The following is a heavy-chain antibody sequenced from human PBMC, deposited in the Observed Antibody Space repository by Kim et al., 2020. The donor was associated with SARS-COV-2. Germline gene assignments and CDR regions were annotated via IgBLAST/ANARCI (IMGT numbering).Heavy chain of an antibody. Sequence: GGSLRLSCVVSGFNFNYYGMHWVRQAPGKGLEWVAGISYEGSKKFYADSLMGRFTISRDSSKNTLYLQMDILTSEDTAIYYCAKRGGVFDFSSSSYIDY. CDR1: GFNFNYYG. CDR2: ISYEGSKK. V-gene: IGHV3-30*18. J-gene: IGHJ4*01. CDR3: AKRGGVFDFSSSSYIDY. D-gene: IGHD3-3*01.